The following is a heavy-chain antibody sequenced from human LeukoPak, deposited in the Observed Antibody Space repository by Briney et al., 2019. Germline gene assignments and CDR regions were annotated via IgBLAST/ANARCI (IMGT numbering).Heavy chain of an antibody. D-gene: IGHD1-26*01. CDR3: ANLGDRGY. CDR2: IPYDGSNK. Sequence: GGSLRLSCAASGFTFSSYGMHWVRQAPGKGLEWVAVIPYDGSNKYYADSVKGRFTISRDNSKNTLYPQMNSLRAEDTAVYYCANLGDRGYWGQGTLVTVSS. V-gene: IGHV3-30*18. CDR1: GFTFSSYG. J-gene: IGHJ4*02.